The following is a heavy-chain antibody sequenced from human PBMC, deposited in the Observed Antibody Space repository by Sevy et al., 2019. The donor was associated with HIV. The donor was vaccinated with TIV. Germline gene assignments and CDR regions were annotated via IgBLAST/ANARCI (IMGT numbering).Heavy chain of an antibody. CDR3: ARGQLWYPYYFGY. V-gene: IGHV1-2*02. J-gene: IGHJ4*02. Sequence: ASVKVSCKASGYTFTGYYMHWVRQAPGQGLEWMGWINPNSGGTNYAQKFQGRVTMTRDTSISTAYMELSRLRSDDTAVYYCARGQLWYPYYFGYWGQGTLVTVSS. CDR2: INPNSGGT. CDR1: GYTFTGYY. D-gene: IGHD5-18*01.